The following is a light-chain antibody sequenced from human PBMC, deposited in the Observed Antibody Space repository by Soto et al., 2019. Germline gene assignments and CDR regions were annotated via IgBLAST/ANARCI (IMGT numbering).Light chain of an antibody. CDR2: DAS. V-gene: IGKV1-5*01. Sequence: DIQMTQSPATLSASVGDRVSITYRASQSISTWLAWYQQKPGKAPKVLIYDASSLESGVPSRFSGSGSGTDFTLTVSSLQPDDLATYYCQQYSTYPWTFGHGTKVEIK. CDR1: QSISTW. J-gene: IGKJ1*01. CDR3: QQYSTYPWT.